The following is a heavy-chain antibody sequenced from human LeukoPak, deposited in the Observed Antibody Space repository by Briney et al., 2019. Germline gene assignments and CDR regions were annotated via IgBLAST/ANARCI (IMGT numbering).Heavy chain of an antibody. D-gene: IGHD6-13*01. CDR1: GASVSSNTHF. Sequence: SETLSLTCTVSGASVSSNTHFWGWIRQPPGKGLEWIASTYYSGSTYYNPTLQSRVTISVDTSKNQFSLKLSSVTAADTAVYYCARGRYSSSWYMTCYMDVWGKGTTVTVSS. V-gene: IGHV4-39*07. J-gene: IGHJ6*03. CDR3: ARGRYSSSWYMTCYMDV. CDR2: TYYSGST.